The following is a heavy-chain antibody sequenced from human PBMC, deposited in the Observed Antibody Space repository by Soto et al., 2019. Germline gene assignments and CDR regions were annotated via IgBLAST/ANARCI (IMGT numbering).Heavy chain of an antibody. CDR2: ISASNGNT. J-gene: IGHJ4*02. Sequence: QVQLVQSGAEVKKPGASVKVSCKASGYTFTSYDINWVRQATGQGLEWMGWISASNGNTDYAQKFQGRVSMTTDTSTTTAYMELRSLSSDDTAVYYCARSFYGYADYWGQGTLVTVSS. D-gene: IGHD5-12*01. CDR3: ARSFYGYADY. CDR1: GYTFTSYD. V-gene: IGHV1-18*01.